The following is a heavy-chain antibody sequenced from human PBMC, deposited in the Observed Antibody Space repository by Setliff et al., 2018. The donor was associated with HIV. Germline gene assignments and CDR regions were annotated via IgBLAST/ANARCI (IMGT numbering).Heavy chain of an antibody. D-gene: IGHD6-19*01. CDR1: GYTFTSYG. CDR2: ISAYSGNT. Sequence: ASVKVSCKASGYTFTSYGISWVRQAPGQGLEWMGWISAYSGNTNYAQKLQGRVTMTTDTSTSTAYMELRSLRSDDTAVYYCARNSSGWYYSNYYYYGMDVWGQGTTVTVSS. CDR3: ARNSSGWYYSNYYYYGMDV. J-gene: IGHJ6*02. V-gene: IGHV1-18*01.